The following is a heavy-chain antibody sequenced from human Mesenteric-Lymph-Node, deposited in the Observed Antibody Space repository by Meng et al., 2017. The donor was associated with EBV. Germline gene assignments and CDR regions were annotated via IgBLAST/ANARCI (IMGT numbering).Heavy chain of an antibody. CDR1: GASIAGGSY. J-gene: IGHJ4*02. V-gene: IGHV4-30-4*01. CDR2: IHYSGDT. Sequence: QVQLWESGPGLVKPSQTGSLTCAVSGASIAGGSYWSWVRQPPGKGLEWIAFIHYSGDTYYNPSLKSRLTISVDTSKDQFSLRLRSVTAADTAVYYCARRSGSYYGYFDYWGQGTLVTVSS. D-gene: IGHD1-26*01. CDR3: ARRSGSYYGYFDY.